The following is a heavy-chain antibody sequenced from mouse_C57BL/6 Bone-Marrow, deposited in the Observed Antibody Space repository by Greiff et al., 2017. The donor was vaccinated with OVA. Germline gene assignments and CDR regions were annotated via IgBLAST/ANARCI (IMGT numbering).Heavy chain of an antibody. CDR3: ARYAPPMVTLYYYAMDY. V-gene: IGHV7-3*01. Sequence: EVKLVESGGGLVQPGGSLSLSCAASGFTFTDYYMSWVRQPPGKALEWLGFIRNKANGYTTEYSASVKGRFTISRDNSQSILYLQMNALRAEDSATYYCARYAPPMVTLYYYAMDYWGQGTSVTVSS. J-gene: IGHJ4*01. D-gene: IGHD2-9*01. CDR1: GFTFTDYY. CDR2: IRNKANGYTT.